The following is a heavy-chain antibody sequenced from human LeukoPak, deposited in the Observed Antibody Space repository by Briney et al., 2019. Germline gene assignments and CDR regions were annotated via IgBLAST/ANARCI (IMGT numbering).Heavy chain of an antibody. CDR3: ASSYGSGSYYKDFDY. J-gene: IGHJ4*02. Sequence: SETLSLTCTVYGGSFSGYYWSWIRQPPGKGLEWIGEINHSGSTNYNPSLKSRVTISVDTSKNQFSLKLSSVTAADTAVYYCASSYGSGSYYKDFDYWGQGTLVTVSS. V-gene: IGHV4-34*01. CDR1: GGSFSGYY. CDR2: INHSGST. D-gene: IGHD3-10*01.